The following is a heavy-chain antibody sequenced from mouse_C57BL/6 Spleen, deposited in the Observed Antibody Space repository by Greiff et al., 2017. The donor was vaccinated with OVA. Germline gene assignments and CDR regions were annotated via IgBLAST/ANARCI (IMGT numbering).Heavy chain of an antibody. CDR2: IDPSDSYT. Sequence: QVQLQQPGAELVRPGTSVKLSCKASGYTFTSYWMHWVKQRPGQGLEWIGVIDPSDSYTNYNQKFKGKATLTVDTSSSTAYMQLSSLTSEDSAVYECASVETMITTEGYYAMDDWGQGTSVTVSS. J-gene: IGHJ4*01. D-gene: IGHD2-4*01. CDR3: ASVETMITTEGYYAMDD. V-gene: IGHV1-59*01. CDR1: GYTFTSYW.